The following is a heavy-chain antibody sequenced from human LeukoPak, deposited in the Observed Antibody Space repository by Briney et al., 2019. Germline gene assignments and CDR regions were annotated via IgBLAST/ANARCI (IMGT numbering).Heavy chain of an antibody. CDR1: GGSISSYY. CDR3: ARHKMVRGIGYYYYMDV. J-gene: IGHJ6*03. CDR2: IYYSGST. Sequence: SETLSLTCTVSGGSISSYYWSWIRQPPGKGLEWIGYIYYSGSTNYNPSLKSRVTISVDTSKNQFSLKLSSVTAADTAVYYCARHKMVRGIGYYYYMDVWGKGTTVTISS. V-gene: IGHV4-59*08. D-gene: IGHD3-10*01.